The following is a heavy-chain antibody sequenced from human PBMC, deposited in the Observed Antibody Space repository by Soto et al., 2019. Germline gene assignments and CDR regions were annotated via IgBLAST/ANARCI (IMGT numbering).Heavy chain of an antibody. CDR2: INPSGGST. D-gene: IGHD1-26*01. CDR1: GYTFTSYY. CDR3: ARDSFVGDYYGMDV. J-gene: IGHJ6*02. V-gene: IGHV1-46*01. Sequence: ASFKFSCKASGYTFTSYYMHWVRQAPGQGLERMGIINPSGGSTSYEQKYQGRITMTRDTSTSTVYMELSSLRSEDTAVYYCARDSFVGDYYGMDVWGQGTTVTASS.